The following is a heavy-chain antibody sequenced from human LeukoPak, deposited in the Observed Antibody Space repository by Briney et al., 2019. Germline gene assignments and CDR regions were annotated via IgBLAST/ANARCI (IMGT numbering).Heavy chain of an antibody. V-gene: IGHV4-39*07. CDR3: ARTGGGFYFYYYMDV. CDR1: DGSIRSSSYN. CDR2: IHYTGTT. Sequence: SETLSLTCTVSDGSIRSSSYNWGWIRQPPGKGLEWIGSIHYTGTTYYNPSLKSRVTISLDTSKNQFSLRLSSVTAADTALYYCARTGGGFYFYYYMDVWGKGTTVTVSS. J-gene: IGHJ6*03. D-gene: IGHD3-16*01.